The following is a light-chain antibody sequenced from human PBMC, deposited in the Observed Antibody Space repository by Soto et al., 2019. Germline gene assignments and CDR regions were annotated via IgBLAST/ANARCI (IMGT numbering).Light chain of an antibody. Sequence: EIVMKQSPATLSVSTGERATLSCRAGQGVTTNFAWYQQKSGQSPRLLIYDASNRATGIPARFSGSGSGTDFSLTISSLEPEDLAVYYCQQRSTWPLTFGGGTKVDI. CDR2: DAS. J-gene: IGKJ4*01. CDR3: QQRSTWPLT. V-gene: IGKV3-11*01. CDR1: QGVTTN.